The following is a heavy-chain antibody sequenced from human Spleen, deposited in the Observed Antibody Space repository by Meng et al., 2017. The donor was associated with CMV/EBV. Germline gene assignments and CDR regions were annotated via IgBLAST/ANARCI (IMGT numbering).Heavy chain of an antibody. V-gene: IGHV3-23*01. CDR1: GYSFSRYA. D-gene: IGHD3-10*01. Sequence: GESLKISCAASGYSFSRYAMSWVRQAPGKGLEWVSTLGDNGDKTYNAASVKGRFIISRDSSKNTLYLQMDSRRADDTAVYYCAKAALYGSGSYYSAFDMWGQGTMVTVSS. CDR2: LGDNGDKT. J-gene: IGHJ3*02. CDR3: AKAALYGSGSYYSAFDM.